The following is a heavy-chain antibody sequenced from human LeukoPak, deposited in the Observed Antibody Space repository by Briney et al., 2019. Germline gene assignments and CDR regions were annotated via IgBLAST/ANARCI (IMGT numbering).Heavy chain of an antibody. V-gene: IGHV1-46*01. Sequence: ASVKVSCKASGYTFTSYYMHWVRQAPGQGLEWMGIINPSGGSTSYAQKFQGRVTMTTDTSTSTAYMELRSLRSDDTAVYYCARRNCGGDCYSYYYYGMDVWGQGTTVTVSS. CDR2: INPSGGST. J-gene: IGHJ6*02. D-gene: IGHD2-21*02. CDR1: GYTFTSYY. CDR3: ARRNCGGDCYSYYYYGMDV.